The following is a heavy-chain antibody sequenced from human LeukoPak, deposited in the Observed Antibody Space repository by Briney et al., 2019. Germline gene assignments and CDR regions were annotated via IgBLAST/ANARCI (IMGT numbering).Heavy chain of an antibody. CDR3: ARPHIATKGRSERDYYYYGMDV. D-gene: IGHD6-13*01. CDR1: GGSISSSSYY. CDR2: IYYSGST. V-gene: IGHV4-39*01. Sequence: SETLSLTCTVSGGSISSSSYYWGWIRQPPGKGLEWIGSIYYSGSTYYNPSLKSRVTISVDTSKNQFSLKLSSVTAADTAVYYCARPHIATKGRSERDYYYYGMDVWGQGTTVTVSS. J-gene: IGHJ6*02.